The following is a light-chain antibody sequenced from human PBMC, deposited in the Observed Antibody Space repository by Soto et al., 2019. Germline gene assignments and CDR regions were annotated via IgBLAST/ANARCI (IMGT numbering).Light chain of an antibody. V-gene: IGLV1-44*01. CDR2: NNN. J-gene: IGLJ1*01. CDR1: SSNIGSNT. CDR3: AAWDDSLNGLV. Sequence: QSVLTQPPSASGTPGQRVTISCSGSSSNIGSNTVNWYQQLPGTAPKLLIYNNNQRPSGVPDRFSGSKSGTSASLAISGRQSEDEAYYYCAAWDDSLNGLVFGTGTKLTVL.